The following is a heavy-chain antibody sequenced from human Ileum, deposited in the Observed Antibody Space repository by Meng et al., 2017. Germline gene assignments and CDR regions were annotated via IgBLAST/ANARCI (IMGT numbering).Heavy chain of an antibody. Sequence: QGHSQESGPGLVEPAGTLSLTCVVSGDPISSSNWWNWVRQPPGKGLEWIGEIFHTGSTNYNPSLKSRVTISADKSKNQFSLNLSSVTAADTAVYYCATNKNKKIDYWGQGTLVTVSS. J-gene: IGHJ4*02. CDR3: ATNKNKKIDY. D-gene: IGHD2/OR15-2a*01. CDR2: IFHTGST. CDR1: GDPISSSNW. V-gene: IGHV4-4*02.